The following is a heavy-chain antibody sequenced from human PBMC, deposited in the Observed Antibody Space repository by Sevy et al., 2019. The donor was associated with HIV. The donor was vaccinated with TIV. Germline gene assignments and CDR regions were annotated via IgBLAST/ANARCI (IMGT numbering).Heavy chain of an antibody. CDR1: GDSISSLNYY. Sequence: SETLSLTCTVSGDSISSLNYYWSWIRQPPGKGLEWIGEINHSGSTNYNPSLKSRVTISVDTSKNQFSLKLSSVTAADTAVYYCAASGHKPPDGMDVWGQGTTVTVSS. CDR2: INHSGST. CDR3: AASGHKPPDGMDV. V-gene: IGHV4-39*07. J-gene: IGHJ6*02. D-gene: IGHD3-10*01.